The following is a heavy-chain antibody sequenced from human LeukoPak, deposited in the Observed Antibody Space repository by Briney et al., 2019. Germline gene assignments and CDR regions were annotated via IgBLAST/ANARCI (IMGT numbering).Heavy chain of an antibody. CDR1: GYTFTDYY. V-gene: IGHV1-2*02. CDR2: INPNSGGT. CDR3: AREVVRGVNWFDP. D-gene: IGHD3-10*01. Sequence: ASVKVSCKASGYTFTDYYMHWVRQAPGQGLEWMGWINPNSGGTNYAQKFQGRVTMTRDTSISTAYMELSRLRSDDTAVYYCAREVVRGVNWFDPWGQGTLVTVSS. J-gene: IGHJ5*02.